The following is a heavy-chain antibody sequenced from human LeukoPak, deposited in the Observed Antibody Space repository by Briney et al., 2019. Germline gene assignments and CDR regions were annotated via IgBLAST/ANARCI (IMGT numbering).Heavy chain of an antibody. V-gene: IGHV3-23*01. J-gene: IGHJ4*02. CDR3: AKAPVTTCSGAYCYPFDY. CDR2: ISGSGGST. CDR1: IFTFSSYG. Sequence: GGSLRLSCAASIFTFSSYGMSWVRQAPGKGLEWVSGISGSGGSTYYADSAKGRFTISRDNSKNTLYLQMNSLRVEDTAVYYCAKAPVTTCSGAYCYPFDYWGQGTLVTVSS. D-gene: IGHD2-15*01.